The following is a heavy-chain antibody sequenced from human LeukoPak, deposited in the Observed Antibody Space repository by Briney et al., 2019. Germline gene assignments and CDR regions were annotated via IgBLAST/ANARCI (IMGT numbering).Heavy chain of an antibody. J-gene: IGHJ6*03. V-gene: IGHV4-31*03. Sequence: SETLSLTCTVSGGSIRSDTYHWSWIRQHPGKGLEYIGHIYNSGNTYYNPSLKSRATLSVDTSKNHFSLRLTFVNAADTAVYYCARITRWFCGGAPPLMDVWGTGTKVTVSS. CDR2: IYNSGNT. D-gene: IGHD2-21*01. CDR1: GGSIRSDTYH. CDR3: ARITRWFCGGAPPLMDV.